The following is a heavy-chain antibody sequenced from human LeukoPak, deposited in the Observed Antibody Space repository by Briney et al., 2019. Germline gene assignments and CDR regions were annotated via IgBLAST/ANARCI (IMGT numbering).Heavy chain of an antibody. Sequence: GASVKVSCKASGYTFTGYYMHWVRQAPGQGLEWMGWINPNSGGTNYAQKFQGRVTMTRGTSISTAYMELSRLRSDDTAVYYCARTVIGLANCDPWGQGTLVTVSS. V-gene: IGHV1-2*02. CDR2: INPNSGGT. CDR3: ARTVIGLANCDP. J-gene: IGHJ5*02. CDR1: GYTFTGYY. D-gene: IGHD2/OR15-2a*01.